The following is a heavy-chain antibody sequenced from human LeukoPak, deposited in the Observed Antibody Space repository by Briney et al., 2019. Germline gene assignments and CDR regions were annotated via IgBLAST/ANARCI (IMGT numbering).Heavy chain of an antibody. CDR1: RYTFSGYY. V-gene: IGHV1-2*02. Sequence: GASVKVSCEASRYTFSGYYIHWVRQAPGQGLEWMGWIDPNSGGTNYAQKFQGRVTMTREKSISTAYMELRSLRSDDTAVYYCARSLWSLVGTTSDAFDIWGQETMVTVSS. J-gene: IGHJ3*02. D-gene: IGHD1-26*01. CDR2: IDPNSGGT. CDR3: ARSLWSLVGTTSDAFDI.